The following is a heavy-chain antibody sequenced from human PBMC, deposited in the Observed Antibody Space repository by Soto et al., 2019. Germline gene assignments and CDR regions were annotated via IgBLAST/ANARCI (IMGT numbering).Heavy chain of an antibody. V-gene: IGHV4-34*01. CDR3: SRGRYGSGSSIRTVYYYYYMDV. J-gene: IGHJ6*03. CDR2: INHSGST. Sequence: PSETLSLTCAVYGGSFSGYSWSWIRQPPGKGLEWIGEINHSGSTNYNPSLKSRVTISVDTSKSQFSLKLSSVTAADTAVYYCSRGRYGSGSSIRTVYYYYYMDVWGKGSTVTVSS. CDR1: GGSFSGYS. D-gene: IGHD3-10*01.